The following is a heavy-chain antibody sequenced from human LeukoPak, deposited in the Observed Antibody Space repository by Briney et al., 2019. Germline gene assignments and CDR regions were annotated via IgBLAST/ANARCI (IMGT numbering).Heavy chain of an antibody. Sequence: PGGSLRLSCAASGFTFSSYVMSWVRQAPGKWLEWVSGISGSGGSTYYADSVKGRFTISRDNSKNTVNLQMNSLRVEDTAVYYCAKMAVAGSHNWFDSWGQGTLVTVSS. CDR1: GFTFSSYV. D-gene: IGHD6-19*01. V-gene: IGHV3-23*01. CDR3: AKMAVAGSHNWFDS. J-gene: IGHJ5*01. CDR2: ISGSGGST.